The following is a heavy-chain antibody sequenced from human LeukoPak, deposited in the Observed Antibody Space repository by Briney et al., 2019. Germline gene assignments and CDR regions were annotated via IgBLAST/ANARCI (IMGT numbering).Heavy chain of an antibody. D-gene: IGHD3-22*01. Sequence: GGSLRLSCATSGFTFSNYALAWVRQAPGQGLEWVSSIIGNGDTYYAVSVKGRFTVSRDNSKNTLYLQMNSLRAEDTAVYYCAKVYYYDSSGYYPTPLFDYWGQGTLVTVSS. CDR1: GFTFSNYA. CDR2: IIGNGDT. V-gene: IGHV3-23*01. J-gene: IGHJ4*02. CDR3: AKVYYYDSSGYYPTPLFDY.